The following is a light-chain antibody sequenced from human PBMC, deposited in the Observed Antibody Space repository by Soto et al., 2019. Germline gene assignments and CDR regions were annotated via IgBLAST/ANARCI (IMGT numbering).Light chain of an antibody. V-gene: IGLV1-47*01. CDR3: ATWDDSLNGGYV. CDR1: TSNIGSNY. Sequence: QSVLTQPPSASGTPGQGVTISCSGSTSNIGSNYVCWYQQLPGTAPKLLIYRNNQRPSGVPDRFSGSKSGTSASLAISGLRSDDEADYFCATWDDSLNGGYVFGNGTKVTVL. CDR2: RNN. J-gene: IGLJ1*01.